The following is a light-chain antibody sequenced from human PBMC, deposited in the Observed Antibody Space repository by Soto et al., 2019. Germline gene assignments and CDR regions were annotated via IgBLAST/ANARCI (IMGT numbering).Light chain of an antibody. CDR1: HTVSSNY. V-gene: IGKV3-20*01. CDR2: GAS. J-gene: IGKJ5*01. CDR3: QQYTGPPTT. Sequence: EIILTQSPDTLSLSPVEVAIFSCRASHTVSSNYLAWCQQRPGQAPRLLIYGASTRAAGIPDRFSGSGSGTDFTLTITRLEPEDSAVYFCQQYTGPPTTFGQGTRLEIK.